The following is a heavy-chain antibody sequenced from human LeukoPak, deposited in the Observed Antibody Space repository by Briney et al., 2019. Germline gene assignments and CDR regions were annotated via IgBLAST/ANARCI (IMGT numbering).Heavy chain of an antibody. CDR1: GGSINSGDYY. Sequence: SETLSLTCTVSGGSINSGDYYWSWIRQHPGKGLEWTGYIYYSGSTYYNPSLKSRVTISVDTSKNHFSLKLSSVTAADTAVYYCARMSGRESIGYYLDYWGQGTLVTVSS. CDR3: ARMSGRESIGYYLDY. D-gene: IGHD3-22*01. CDR2: IYYSGST. J-gene: IGHJ4*02. V-gene: IGHV4-31*03.